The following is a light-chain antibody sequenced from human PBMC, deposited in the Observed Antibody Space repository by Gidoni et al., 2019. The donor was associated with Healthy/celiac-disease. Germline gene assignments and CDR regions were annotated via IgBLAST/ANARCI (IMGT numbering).Light chain of an antibody. CDR3: CSYAGSYV. CDR1: SSDVGGYNY. Sequence: QSALTQPRSVSGSPGQSVTISCTGTSSDVGGYNYVSWYQQHPGKAPQLRIYDVSKRPSGVPDRFSGSKSGNTASLTISGLQAEDEADYYCCSYAGSYVFGTGTKVTVL. CDR2: DVS. J-gene: IGLJ1*01. V-gene: IGLV2-11*01.